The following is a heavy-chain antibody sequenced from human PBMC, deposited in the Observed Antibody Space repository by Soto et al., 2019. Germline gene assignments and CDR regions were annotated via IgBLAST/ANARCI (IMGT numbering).Heavy chain of an antibody. CDR3: AKDLYYDSSGYYF. CDR2: ISYDGSNK. V-gene: IGHV3-30*18. J-gene: IGHJ4*02. CDR1: GFTFSSYG. D-gene: IGHD3-22*01. Sequence: PGGSLRLSCAASGFTFSSYGMHWVRQAPGKGLEWVAVISYDGSNKYYADSVKGRFTISRDNSKNTLYLQMNSLRAEDTAVYYCAKDLYYDSSGYYFWGQGTLVTVSS.